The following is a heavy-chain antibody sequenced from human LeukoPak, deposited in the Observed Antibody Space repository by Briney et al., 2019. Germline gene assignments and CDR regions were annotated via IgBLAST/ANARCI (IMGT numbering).Heavy chain of an antibody. CDR1: GYTFTGYY. Sequence: ASVNVSCKASGYTFTGYYMHWVRQAPGQGLEWMGWINPNSGGTNYAQKFQGRVTMTRDTSISTAYMELSRLRSDDTAVYYCARVGGPVVTSFGYWGQGTLVTVSS. CDR2: INPNSGGT. J-gene: IGHJ4*02. CDR3: ARVGGPVVTSFGY. V-gene: IGHV1-2*02. D-gene: IGHD4-23*01.